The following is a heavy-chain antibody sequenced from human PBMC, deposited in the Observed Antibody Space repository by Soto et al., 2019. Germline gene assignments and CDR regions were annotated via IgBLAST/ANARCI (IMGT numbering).Heavy chain of an antibody. V-gene: IGHV4-59*01. D-gene: IGHD3-16*01. J-gene: IGHJ4*02. CDR3: ARARSTYYDYIWGSYRNRPQYYFDY. Sequence: SETLSLTCTVSGGSISSYYWSWIRQPPGKGLEWIGYIYYSGSTNYNPSLKSRVTISVDTSKNQFSLKLSSVTAADTAVYYCARARSTYYDYIWGSYRNRPQYYFDYWGQGTLVTVSS. CDR1: GGSISSYY. CDR2: IYYSGST.